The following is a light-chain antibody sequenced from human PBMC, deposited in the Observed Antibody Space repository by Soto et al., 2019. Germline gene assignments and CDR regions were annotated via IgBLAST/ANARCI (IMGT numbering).Light chain of an antibody. J-gene: IGKJ5*01. CDR3: QQYNNWPPIT. CDR2: GAS. Sequence: EIVMAQCPATLSVCAGERATLSYRASQSVSSNLAWYQQKPGQAPRLVIYGASTRATGIPARFSGSGSGTEFTLTISSLQSEDFAVYYCQQYNNWPPITFGQGTRLEIK. CDR1: QSVSSN. V-gene: IGKV3-15*01.